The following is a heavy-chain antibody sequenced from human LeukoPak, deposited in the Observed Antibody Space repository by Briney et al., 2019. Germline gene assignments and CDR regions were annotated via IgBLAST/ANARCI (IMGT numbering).Heavy chain of an antibody. CDR2: ISYDGSNK. V-gene: IGHV3-30*18. J-gene: IGHJ4*02. Sequence: PGGSLRLSCAASGFTFSSYGMHWVRQAPGKGLEWVAVISYDGSNKYYADSVKGRFTISRDNSKNTLYLQMNSLRAEDTAVYYCAKDLFPYSSGWYGFDYWGQGTLVTVSS. CDR3: AKDLFPYSSGWYGFDY. CDR1: GFTFSSYG. D-gene: IGHD6-19*01.